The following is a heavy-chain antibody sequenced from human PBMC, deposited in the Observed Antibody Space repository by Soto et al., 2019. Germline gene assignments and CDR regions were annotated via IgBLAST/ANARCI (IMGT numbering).Heavy chain of an antibody. D-gene: IGHD1-26*01. CDR3: ARDRRELLSNWFDP. CDR2: ISSSGSTI. Sequence: PWWSLRLSCSASGFTFSDYYMSWIRQAPGKGLEWVSYISSSGSTIYYADSVKGRFTISRDNAKNSLYLQMNSLRAEDTAVYYCARDRRELLSNWFDPWGQGTLVTVSS. J-gene: IGHJ5*02. V-gene: IGHV3-11*01. CDR1: GFTFSDYY.